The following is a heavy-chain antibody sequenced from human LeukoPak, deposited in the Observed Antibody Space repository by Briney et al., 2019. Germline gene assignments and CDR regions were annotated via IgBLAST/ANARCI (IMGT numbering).Heavy chain of an antibody. Sequence: GESLKISCKGSGYSFTSYWIGWVRQMPGKGLEWMGIIYPSDSDTRYSPSFQGQVTISADKSITTAYLQWSSLKASDTATYYCARLRGGITVLREVYFDYWGQGTLVTVSS. J-gene: IGHJ4*02. V-gene: IGHV5-51*01. CDR2: IYPSDSDT. CDR3: ARLRGGITVLREVYFDY. CDR1: GYSFTSYW. D-gene: IGHD3-10*01.